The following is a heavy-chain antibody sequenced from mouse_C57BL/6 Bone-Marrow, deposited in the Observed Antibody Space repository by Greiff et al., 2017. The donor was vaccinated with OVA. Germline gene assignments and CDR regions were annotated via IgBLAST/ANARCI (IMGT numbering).Heavy chain of an antibody. J-gene: IGHJ1*03. Sequence: QVQLKESGAELARPGASVKLSCKASGYTFTSYGISWVKQRTGQGLEWIGEIYPRSGNTYYNEKFKGKATLPDDKSSSTAYMELRSLTSEDAAVDFCARTTGTRWFDVWGTGTTVTVSS. CDR3: ARTTGTRWFDV. V-gene: IGHV1-81*01. CDR1: GYTFTSYG. CDR2: IYPRSGNT. D-gene: IGHD4-1*02.